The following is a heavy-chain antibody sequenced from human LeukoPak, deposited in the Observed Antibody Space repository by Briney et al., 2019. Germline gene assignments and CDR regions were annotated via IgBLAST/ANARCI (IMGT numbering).Heavy chain of an antibody. V-gene: IGHV3-23*01. Sequence: GGSLRLSCAASGFTFSSYAMSWVRQAPGKGLEWVSAISGSGGSTYYADSVKGRFTISRDNSKNTLYLQMNSLRAEDTAVYYCAKDSGRGSGSWYGDAFDIWGQGTMVTVSS. CDR2: ISGSGGST. CDR3: AKDSGRGSGSWYGDAFDI. CDR1: GFTFSSYA. D-gene: IGHD6-13*01. J-gene: IGHJ3*02.